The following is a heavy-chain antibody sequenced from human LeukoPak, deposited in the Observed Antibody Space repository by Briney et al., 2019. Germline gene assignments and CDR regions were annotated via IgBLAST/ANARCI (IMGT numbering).Heavy chain of an antibody. CDR2: IIPIFCTA. CDR3: ARVGSGFDY. V-gene: IGHV1-69*05. J-gene: IGHJ4*02. CDR1: LGTLSSYA. D-gene: IGHD2-15*01. Sequence: SSVKVSCKASLGTLSSYAISWVRQAPGQGLELMGGIIPIFCTANYAQNFQGRVTITTDESTSTAYMELSSLRSEDTAVYYCARVGSGFDYWGQGTLVTVSS.